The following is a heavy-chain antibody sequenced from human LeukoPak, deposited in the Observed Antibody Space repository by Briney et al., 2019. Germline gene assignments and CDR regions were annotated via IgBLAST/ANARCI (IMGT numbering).Heavy chain of an antibody. J-gene: IGHJ5*02. CDR1: GYTFTGYY. D-gene: IGHD3/OR15-3a*01. Sequence: ASVKVSCKASGYTFTGYYIHWLRQAPGQGLEWMRRINPNSGGTNYAQKFQGRVTMTRDTSISTAYMELSRLKSDDTAVYYCARVGVDLWFDPWGQGTLVTVSS. CDR2: INPNSGGT. CDR3: ARVGVDLWFDP. V-gene: IGHV1-2*06.